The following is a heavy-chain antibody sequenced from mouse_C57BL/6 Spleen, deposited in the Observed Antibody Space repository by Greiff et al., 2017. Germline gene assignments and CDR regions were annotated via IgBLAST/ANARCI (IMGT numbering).Heavy chain of an antibody. J-gene: IGHJ2*01. Sequence: VQLQQSGAELMKPGASVKLSCKATGYTFTGYWIEWVKQRPGHGLEWIGEILPGSGSTNSNEKFKGKATFTADTSSNTAYMQLSSLTTEDSAIYYCARGIYYYGSSYVLFAYWGQGTTLTVSS. CDR1: GYTFTGYW. V-gene: IGHV1-9*01. CDR2: ILPGSGST. CDR3: ARGIYYYGSSYVLFAY. D-gene: IGHD1-1*01.